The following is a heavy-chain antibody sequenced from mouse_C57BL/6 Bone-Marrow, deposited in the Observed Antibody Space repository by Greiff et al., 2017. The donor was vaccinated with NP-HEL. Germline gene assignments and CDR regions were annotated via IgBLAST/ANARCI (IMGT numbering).Heavy chain of an antibody. J-gene: IGHJ2*01. CDR3: TTSITTVVGY. CDR2: IYPRSGNT. D-gene: IGHD1-1*01. V-gene: IGHV1-81*01. CDR1: GYTFTSYG. Sequence: VQLQQSGAELARPGASVKLSCKASGYTFTSYGISWVKQRTGQGLEWIGEIYPRSGNTYYNEKFKGKATITADTSSNTAYLQLSSLTSEDTAVYYCTTSITTVVGYWGQGTTLTVSS.